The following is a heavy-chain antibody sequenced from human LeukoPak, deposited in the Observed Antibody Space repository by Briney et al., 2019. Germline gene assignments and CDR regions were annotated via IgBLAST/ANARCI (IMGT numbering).Heavy chain of an antibody. D-gene: IGHD6-19*01. V-gene: IGHV1-46*01. CDR3: ASGGALAEKYYYYGMDV. Sequence: ASVNVSCKASGYTFTSYYMHWVRQAPGQGLEWMGIINPSGGSTSYAQKFQGRVTMTRDTPTSTVYMELSSLRSEDTAVYYCASGGALAEKYYYYGMDVWGQGTTVTVSS. CDR1: GYTFTSYY. J-gene: IGHJ6*02. CDR2: INPSGGST.